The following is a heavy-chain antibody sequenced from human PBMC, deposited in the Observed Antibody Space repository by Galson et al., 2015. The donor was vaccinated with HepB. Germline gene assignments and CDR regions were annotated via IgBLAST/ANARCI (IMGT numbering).Heavy chain of an antibody. J-gene: IGHJ4*02. CDR3: AKHISGWYTSFDY. Sequence: SLRLSCAASGFTFSSYAMSWVRQAPGKGLEWVSAISGSGGSTYYADSVKGLFTISRDNSKNTLYLQMNSLRAEDTAVYYCAKHISGWYTSFDYWGQGTLFTVSS. CDR2: ISGSGGST. CDR1: GFTFSSYA. V-gene: IGHV3-23*01. D-gene: IGHD6-19*01.